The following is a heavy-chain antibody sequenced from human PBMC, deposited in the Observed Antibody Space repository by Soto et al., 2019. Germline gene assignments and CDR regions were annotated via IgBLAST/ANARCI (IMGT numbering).Heavy chain of an antibody. Sequence: QVTLKESGPVLVKPTETLTLTCTVSGISLSNARMGVSWIRQPPGKALEWLAHIFSNDEKSYSTSLKSRLTISKDTSKSQVVLTMTNMDPVDTATYYCARINDILTGFDYWGQGTLVTVSS. CDR2: IFSNDEK. V-gene: IGHV2-26*01. CDR3: ARINDILTGFDY. D-gene: IGHD3-9*01. CDR1: GISLSNARMG. J-gene: IGHJ4*02.